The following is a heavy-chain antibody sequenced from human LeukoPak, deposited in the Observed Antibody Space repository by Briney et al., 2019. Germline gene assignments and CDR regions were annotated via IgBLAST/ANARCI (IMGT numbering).Heavy chain of an antibody. Sequence: SETLSLTCTVSGYSISSGYYWGWIRQPPGKGLEWIGSIYHSGSTYYNPSLKSRVTISVDTSKNQFSLKLSSVTAADTAVYYCASHADYGDYVYFDYWGQGTLVTVSS. CDR2: IYHSGST. J-gene: IGHJ4*02. CDR1: GYSISSGYY. D-gene: IGHD4-17*01. CDR3: ASHADYGDYVYFDY. V-gene: IGHV4-38-2*02.